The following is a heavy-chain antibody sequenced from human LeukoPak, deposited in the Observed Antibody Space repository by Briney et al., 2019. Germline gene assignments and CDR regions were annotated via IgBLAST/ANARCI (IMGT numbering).Heavy chain of an antibody. CDR3: ASESRPYSSGWPYFDY. CDR1: GFTFSSYG. CDR2: IWYDGSNK. V-gene: IGHV3-33*01. Sequence: PGRSLRLSCAAPGFTFSSYGMHWVRQAPGKGLEWVAVIWYDGSNKYYADSVKGRFTISRDNSKNTLYLQMNSLRAEDTAVYYCASESRPYSSGWPYFDYWGQGTLVTVSS. D-gene: IGHD6-19*01. J-gene: IGHJ4*02.